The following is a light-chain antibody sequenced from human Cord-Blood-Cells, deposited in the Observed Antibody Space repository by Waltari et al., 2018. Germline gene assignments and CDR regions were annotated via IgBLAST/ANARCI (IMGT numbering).Light chain of an antibody. J-gene: IGLJ3*02. CDR1: SSNIGAGCD. CDR3: QSYDSSLSGWV. Sequence: QSVLTQPPSVSGAPGQRVTISCTGSSSNIGAGCDVHWYQQLPESAPKLPICGSRNLPSGVPDRFSGSKSGTSASLSFTGLQAEDEADYYCQSYDSSLSGWVFGGGTKLTVL. V-gene: IGLV1-40*01. CDR2: GSR.